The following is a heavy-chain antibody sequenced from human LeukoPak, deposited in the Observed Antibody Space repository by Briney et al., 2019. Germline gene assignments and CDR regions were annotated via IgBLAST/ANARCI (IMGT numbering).Heavy chain of an antibody. CDR1: GGFFSGYY. Sequence: SETLSLTCAVYGGFFSGYYWSWIRQPPGKGLEWIGEINHSGSTNYNPSLKSRVTISVDTSKNQFSLKLSSVTAADTAVYYCARRVRIAVAATWAYYYYYMDVWGKGTTVTISS. D-gene: IGHD6-19*01. J-gene: IGHJ6*03. V-gene: IGHV4-34*01. CDR3: ARRVRIAVAATWAYYYYYMDV. CDR2: INHSGST.